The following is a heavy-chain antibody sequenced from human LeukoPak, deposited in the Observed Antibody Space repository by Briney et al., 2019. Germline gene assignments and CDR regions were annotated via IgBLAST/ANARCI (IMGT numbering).Heavy chain of an antibody. V-gene: IGHV4-59*01. D-gene: IGHD3-16*01. CDR1: GGSISSFY. J-gene: IGHJ4*02. CDR3: AKGTTDYDASDPLDF. Sequence: SETLSLTCTVSGGSISSFYWSWIRQPPGKGLEWIGYIYYTGSTNYNSSLKSRVTISVDTSKNQFSLKLSSVTAADTAVFYCAKGTTDYDASDPLDFWGQGTLVTVFS. CDR2: IYYTGST.